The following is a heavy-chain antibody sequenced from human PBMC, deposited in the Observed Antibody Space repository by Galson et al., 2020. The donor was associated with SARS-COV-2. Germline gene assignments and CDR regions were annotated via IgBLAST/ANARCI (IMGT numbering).Heavy chain of an antibody. CDR1: GFTFSSYW. V-gene: IGHV3-74*01. CDR3: ARGYDSSGYYYVVTVADYYYYGMDV. J-gene: IGHJ6*02. Sequence: GGSLRLSCAASGFTFSSYWMHWVRQAPGKGLVWVSRINSDGSSTSYADSVTGRFTISRDNAKNTLYLQMNSLRAEDTAVYYCARGYDSSGYYYVVTVADYYYYGMDVWGQGTTVTVSS. CDR2: INSDGSST. D-gene: IGHD3-22*01.